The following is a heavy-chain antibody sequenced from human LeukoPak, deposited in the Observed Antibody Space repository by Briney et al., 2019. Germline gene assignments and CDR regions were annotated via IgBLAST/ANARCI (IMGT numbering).Heavy chain of an antibody. J-gene: IGHJ4*02. CDR2: IYYSGCT. V-gene: IGHV4-39*07. CDR1: GGSISSSSYY. Sequence: SETLSLTCTVSGGSISSSSYYWGWIRQPPGKGLEWIGSIYYSGCTYYNPSLKSRVTISVDTSKNQFSLKLSSVTAADTAVYYCARDYYDSSGYYSFDYWGQGTLVTVSS. CDR3: ARDYYDSSGYYSFDY. D-gene: IGHD3-22*01.